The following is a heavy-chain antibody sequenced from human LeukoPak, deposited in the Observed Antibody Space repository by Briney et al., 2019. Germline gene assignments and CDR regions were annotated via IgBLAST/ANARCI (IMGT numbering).Heavy chain of an antibody. J-gene: IGHJ4*02. CDR3: AKGLRPTVTTYFDY. Sequence: GGSLRLSCAASEFSVGSNYMTWVRQAPGKGLEWVSLIYSGGSTYYADSVKGRFTISRDNAKNSLYLQMNSLRAEDTALYYCAKGLRPTVTTYFDYWGQGTLVTVSS. D-gene: IGHD4-17*01. CDR1: EFSVGSNY. V-gene: IGHV3-53*05. CDR2: IYSGGST.